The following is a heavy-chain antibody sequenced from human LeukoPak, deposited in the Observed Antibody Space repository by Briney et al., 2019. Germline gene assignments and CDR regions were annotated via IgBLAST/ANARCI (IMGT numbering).Heavy chain of an antibody. J-gene: IGHJ3*02. CDR2: IYSGCST. V-gene: IGHV3-66*01. D-gene: IGHD6-19*01. CDR1: GFTFSSYA. CDR3: ARDRVAVAVYDAFDI. Sequence: PGGSLRLSCAASGFTFSSYAMSWVSQAPGKGLEWGSVIYSGCSTYYADCVKGRFTISRDNSKNTLYLQMNSLRAEDTAVYYCARDRVAVAVYDAFDIWGQGTMVTVSS.